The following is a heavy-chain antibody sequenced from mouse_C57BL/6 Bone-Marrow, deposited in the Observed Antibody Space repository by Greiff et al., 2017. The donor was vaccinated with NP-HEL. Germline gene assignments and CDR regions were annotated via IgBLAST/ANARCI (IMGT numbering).Heavy chain of an antibody. D-gene: IGHD1-1*01. Sequence: VQLQQSGPGLVQPSQSLSITCTVSGFSLTSYGAHWVRQSPGKGLEWLGVIWSGGSTDYNAAFISRLSISKDNSKSQVFFKMNSLQADDTAIYYCARDYYGSSYWYFDVWGTGTTVTVSS. CDR2: IWSGGST. V-gene: IGHV2-2*01. CDR3: ARDYYGSSYWYFDV. CDR1: GFSLTSYG. J-gene: IGHJ1*03.